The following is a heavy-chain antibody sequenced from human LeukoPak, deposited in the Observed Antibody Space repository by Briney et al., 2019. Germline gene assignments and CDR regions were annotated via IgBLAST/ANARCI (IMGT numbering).Heavy chain of an antibody. CDR3: ARDHGDGYPTPLYYYGMDV. V-gene: IGHV1-18*01. CDR2: ISAYNGNT. D-gene: IGHD5-24*01. J-gene: IGHJ6*02. Sequence: GALVKVSCKASGYTFTSYGISWVRQAPGQGLEWMGWISAYNGNTNYGQKLQGRVTMTTDTSTSTAYMELRSLRSDDTAVYFCARDHGDGYPTPLYYYGMDVWGQGTTVTVSS. CDR1: GYTFTSYG.